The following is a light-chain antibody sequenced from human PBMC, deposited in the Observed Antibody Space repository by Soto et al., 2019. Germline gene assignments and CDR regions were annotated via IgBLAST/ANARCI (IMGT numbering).Light chain of an antibody. J-gene: IGKJ1*01. Sequence: EIVLTESPGTLSLSPGERATLSCRASQSVSNNYLAWYQQKPGQAPRILIFAASRRATDIPDRFSGSGSGTDFTLAIRRLEPEDFAVYYCHQFGYSPRTFGQGTKVDIK. CDR1: QSVSNNY. CDR3: HQFGYSPRT. CDR2: AAS. V-gene: IGKV3-20*01.